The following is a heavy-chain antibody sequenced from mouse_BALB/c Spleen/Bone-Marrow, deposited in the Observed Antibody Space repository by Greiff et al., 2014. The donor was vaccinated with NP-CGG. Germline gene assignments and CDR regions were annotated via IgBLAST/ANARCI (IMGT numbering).Heavy chain of an antibody. CDR1: GFTFTSYW. Sequence: VQLQQSGAELVKPGASVKLSCMASGFTFTSYWIHWVKQRPGQGPEWIGEINPSNGRTNYNEKFKSKATLTEDKSSSTAYMQLSSLTSEDAAVYYCARDGNNRYAMDYWGQGTSVTVSS. J-gene: IGHJ4*01. CDR2: INPSNGRT. V-gene: IGHV1S81*02. D-gene: IGHD2-1*01. CDR3: ARDGNNRYAMDY.